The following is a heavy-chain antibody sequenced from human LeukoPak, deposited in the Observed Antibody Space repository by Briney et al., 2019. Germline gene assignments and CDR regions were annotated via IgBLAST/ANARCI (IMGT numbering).Heavy chain of an antibody. CDR3: ASGGPMVRGLAIDY. V-gene: IGHV1-2*02. D-gene: IGHD3-10*01. Sequence: ASVKVSCTASGYTFTGYYMHWVRQAPGQGREGMGWINTNSGGANYAQKFQGRVTITRDTSISTAYMELSGLRSDDTAVYYCASGGPMVRGLAIDYWGRGTLVTVSS. CDR2: INTNSGGA. CDR1: GYTFTGYY. J-gene: IGHJ4*02.